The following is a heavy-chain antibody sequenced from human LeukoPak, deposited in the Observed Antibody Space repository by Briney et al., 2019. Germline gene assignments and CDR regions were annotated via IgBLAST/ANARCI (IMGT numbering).Heavy chain of an antibody. V-gene: IGHV3-48*01. CDR2: ITNSGNSK. J-gene: IGHJ4*02. D-gene: IGHD3-22*01. CDR1: EFTFSSYS. CDR3: ARNMSSGYLTFDY. Sequence: GGSLRLSCAASEFTFSSYSMNWVRQAPGQGLKWVSYITNSGNSKNYADSVKGRFTISRDNTKNSLYLQMNGLRAEDTAVYYCARNMSSGYLTFDYWGEGILVTVSS.